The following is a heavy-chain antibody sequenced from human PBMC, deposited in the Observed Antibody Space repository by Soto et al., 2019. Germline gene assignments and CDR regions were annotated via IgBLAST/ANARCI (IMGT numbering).Heavy chain of an antibody. CDR2: ITRSSSYI. J-gene: IGHJ4*02. V-gene: IGHV3-21*06. CDR1: GVTFGSYA. Sequence: GGSLRLSCAASGVTFGSYAMSWVRQAPGKGLEWVSAITRSSSYIYYADSARGRFTLSRDNAKNSLYLQMNSLRAEDTAIYYCARDDGWLILDYWGQRTLLTVPS. D-gene: IGHD6-19*01. CDR3: ARDDGWLILDY.